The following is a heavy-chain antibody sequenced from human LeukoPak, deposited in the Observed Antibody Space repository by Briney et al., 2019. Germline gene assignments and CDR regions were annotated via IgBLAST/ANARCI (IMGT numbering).Heavy chain of an antibody. V-gene: IGHV1-2*06. J-gene: IGHJ4*02. CDR2: INPKSGGI. CDR1: GYTFTGYY. D-gene: IGHD1-26*01. CDR3: AREAGGSDTYYFDY. Sequence: ASVKVSCKDSGYTFTGYYIHWVRQAPGQGLEWMGRINPKSGGINYAQKFQGRVTMTRDTAISTAYMEVSGLRSDDTAVYYCAREAGGSDTYYFDYWGQGVLVTVSS.